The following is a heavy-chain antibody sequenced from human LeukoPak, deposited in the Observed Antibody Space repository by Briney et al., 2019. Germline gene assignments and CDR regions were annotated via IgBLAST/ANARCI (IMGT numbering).Heavy chain of an antibody. Sequence: PGGSLRLSCAASGFTFSDYYMSWIRQAPGKGLEWVSAISGSGGSTYYADSVKGRFTISRDNSKNTLYLQMNSLRAEDTAVYYCAKAWDIVATIAWFDYWGQGTLVTVSS. D-gene: IGHD5-12*01. CDR1: GFTFSDYY. CDR3: AKAWDIVATIAWFDY. J-gene: IGHJ4*02. CDR2: ISGSGGST. V-gene: IGHV3-23*01.